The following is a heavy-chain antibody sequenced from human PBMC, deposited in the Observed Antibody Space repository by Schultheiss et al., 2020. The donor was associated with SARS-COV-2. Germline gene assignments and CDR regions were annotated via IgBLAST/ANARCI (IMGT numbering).Heavy chain of an antibody. V-gene: IGHV3-30*03. CDR3: ARAATVVIPLDY. CDR1: GFTFSSYG. Sequence: GGSLRLSCAASGFTFSSYGMHWVRQAPGKGLEWVAVISYDGSNKYYADSGKGRFTISRDNSKNTLYLQMNSLRAEDTAVYYCARAATVVIPLDYWGQGTLVTVSS. D-gene: IGHD4-23*01. J-gene: IGHJ4*02. CDR2: ISYDGSNK.